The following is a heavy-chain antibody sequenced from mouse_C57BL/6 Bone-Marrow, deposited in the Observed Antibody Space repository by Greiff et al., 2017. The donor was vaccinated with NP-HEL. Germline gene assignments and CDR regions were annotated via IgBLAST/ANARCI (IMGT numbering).Heavy chain of an antibody. CDR3: ARSVVAAYYFDY. Sequence: EVQLQQSGPELVKPGASVKISCKASGYTFTDYNMDWVKQSHGKSLEWIGDINPNNGGTIYNQKFKGKATLTVDKSSSTAYMELRSLTSEDTAVYYCARSVVAAYYFDYWGQGTTLTVSS. D-gene: IGHD1-1*01. CDR2: INPNNGGT. J-gene: IGHJ2*01. CDR1: GYTFTDYN. V-gene: IGHV1-18*01.